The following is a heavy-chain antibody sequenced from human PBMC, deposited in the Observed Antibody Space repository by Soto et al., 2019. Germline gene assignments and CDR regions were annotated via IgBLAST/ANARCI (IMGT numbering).Heavy chain of an antibody. Sequence: ASVKVSFKASGYTFTSYDINWVRQATGQGLEWMGWMNPNSGNTGYAQKFQGRVTMTRNTSISTAYMELSSLRSEDTAVYYCARNPCYDFWSGYSPYYYYYGMDVWGQGTTVTVSS. CDR1: GYTFTSYD. J-gene: IGHJ6*02. D-gene: IGHD3-3*01. V-gene: IGHV1-8*01. CDR3: ARNPCYDFWSGYSPYYYYYGMDV. CDR2: MNPNSGNT.